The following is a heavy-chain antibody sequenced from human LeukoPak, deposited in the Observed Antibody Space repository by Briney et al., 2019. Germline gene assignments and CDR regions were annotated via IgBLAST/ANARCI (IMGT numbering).Heavy chain of an antibody. Sequence: ASVEVSCKASGYTFTSYYMHWVRQAPGQGLEWMGIINPSGGSTSYAQKFQGRVTMTRDTSTSTVYMELSSLRSEDTAVYYCARVAYYGSGSYYKPPYYYYYYMDVWGKGTTVTVSS. J-gene: IGHJ6*03. D-gene: IGHD3-10*01. CDR3: ARVAYYGSGSYYKPPYYYYYYMDV. CDR1: GYTFTSYY. V-gene: IGHV1-46*01. CDR2: INPSGGST.